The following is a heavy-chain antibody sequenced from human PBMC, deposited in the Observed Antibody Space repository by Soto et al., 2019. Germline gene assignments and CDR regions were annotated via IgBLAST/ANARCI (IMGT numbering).Heavy chain of an antibody. J-gene: IGHJ6*02. CDR2: ISSSGYI. D-gene: IGHD2-15*01. CDR1: GFNFNSYT. CDR3: ARDCSGGSCYPGMDV. Sequence: GGSLRLSCAASGFNFNSYTINWVRQAPGKRLEWLSSISSSGYIFSTDSVRGRFTISRDNAKNSVYLQINSLRAEDTAVYFCARDCSGGSCYPGMDVWGQGTTVTFSS. V-gene: IGHV3-21*01.